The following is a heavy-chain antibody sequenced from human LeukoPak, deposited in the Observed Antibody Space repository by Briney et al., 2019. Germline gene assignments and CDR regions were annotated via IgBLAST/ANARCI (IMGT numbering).Heavy chain of an antibody. CDR1: VYTSTTYR. CDR3: ARRAYGSGTYYYFDS. D-gene: IGHD3-10*01. V-gene: IGHV5-51*01. CDR2: FYPGNSDT. Sequence: GESLKISCQGSVYTSTTYRSAWLRQMHGKGLEWMGIFYPGNSDTTNSPSFQGQVTISVDKSIDTAYLQWSSLKASDTAMYYCARRAYGSGTYYYFDSWGQGTLVSVSS. J-gene: IGHJ4*02.